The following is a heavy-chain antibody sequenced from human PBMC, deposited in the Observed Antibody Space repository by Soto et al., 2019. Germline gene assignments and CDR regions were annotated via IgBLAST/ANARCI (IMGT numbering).Heavy chain of an antibody. V-gene: IGHV5-10-1*01. CDR3: ARHDSTGDFAF. D-gene: IGHD2-8*02. CDR2: IDPSDSRT. J-gene: IGHJ4*02. CDR1: GYMFPIYH. Sequence: PGESLKISCEASGYMFPIYHISWVRQMPGKGLEWVGKIDPSDSRTMYRPSSRARITISVDKSINTAYLEWGRLKASDTAMYYCARHDSTGDFAFWGQGTEVTVSS.